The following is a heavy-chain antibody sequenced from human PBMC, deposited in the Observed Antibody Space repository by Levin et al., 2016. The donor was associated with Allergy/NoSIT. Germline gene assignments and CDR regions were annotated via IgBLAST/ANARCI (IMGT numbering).Heavy chain of an antibody. CDR3: ARGMTTVVDDAFDI. J-gene: IGHJ3*02. CDR2: IDWDDDK. Sequence: SGPTLVKPTQTLTLTCTFSGFSLSTSGMCVSWIRQPPGKALEWLARIDWDDDKYYSTSLKTRLTISKDTSKNQVVLTMTNMDPVDTATYYCARGMTTVVDDAFDIWGQGTMVTVSS. CDR1: GFSLSTSGMC. V-gene: IGHV2-70*11. D-gene: IGHD4-23*01.